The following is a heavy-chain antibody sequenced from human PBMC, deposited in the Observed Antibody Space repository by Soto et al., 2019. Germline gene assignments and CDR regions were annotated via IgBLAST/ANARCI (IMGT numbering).Heavy chain of an antibody. CDR2: IYYSGGT. V-gene: IGHV4-39*01. Sequence: SETLSLTCTVSSGSISSSSYYWGWIRQPPGKGLEWIGSIYYSGGTYYNPSLKSRVTISVDTSKNQFSLKLSSVTAAETAVYYCARLGGATYYDILTGPPFDYWGQGTLVTVSS. D-gene: IGHD3-9*01. J-gene: IGHJ4*02. CDR3: ARLGGATYYDILTGPPFDY. CDR1: SGSISSSSYY.